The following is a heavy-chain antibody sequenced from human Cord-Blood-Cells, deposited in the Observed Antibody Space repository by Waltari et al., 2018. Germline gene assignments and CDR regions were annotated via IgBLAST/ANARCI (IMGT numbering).Heavy chain of an antibody. V-gene: IGHV4-38-2*01. J-gene: IGHJ3*02. CDR2: IYHSGST. D-gene: IGHD6-6*01. CDR1: GYSISSGYY. Sequence: QVQLQESGPGLVKPSETLSLTCAVSGYSISSGYYWGWIRQPPGKGLEWIGGIYHSGSTVYNPSLKGGGTIAVDTSKNQFSRKLSSVTAADTAVYYCARGSGYSSSSAAFDIWGQGTMVTVSS. CDR3: ARGSGYSSSSAAFDI.